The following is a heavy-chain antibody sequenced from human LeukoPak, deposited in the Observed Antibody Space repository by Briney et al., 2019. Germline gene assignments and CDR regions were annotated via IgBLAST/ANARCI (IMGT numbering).Heavy chain of an antibody. CDR3: ARLPARYYMDV. CDR1: GYSISSGYY. V-gene: IGHV4-61*01. CDR2: IYYSGST. Sequence: PSETLSLTCTVSGYSISSGYYWGWIRQPPGKGLEWIGYIYYSGSTNYNPSLKSRVTISVDTSKNQFSLKLSSVTAADTAVYYCARLPARYYMDVWGKGTTVTVSS. D-gene: IGHD2-2*01. J-gene: IGHJ6*03.